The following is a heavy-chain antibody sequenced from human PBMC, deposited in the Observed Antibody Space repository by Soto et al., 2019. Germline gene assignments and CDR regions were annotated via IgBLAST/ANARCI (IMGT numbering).Heavy chain of an antibody. CDR1: GYTFTSYD. Sequence: QVQLVQSGAEVNKPGAPVKDSCKASGYTFTSYDINWVRQATGQGHEWMGWMNPNSGNTGYAQTFQGRVTMTRNTSISTAYVGVCSLRSEDTAVYYCASTLAAAGTYYYYCMDVWGQGTTVTVAS. V-gene: IGHV1-8*01. CDR3: ASTLAAAGTYYYYCMDV. J-gene: IGHJ6*02. D-gene: IGHD6-13*01. CDR2: MNPNSGNT.